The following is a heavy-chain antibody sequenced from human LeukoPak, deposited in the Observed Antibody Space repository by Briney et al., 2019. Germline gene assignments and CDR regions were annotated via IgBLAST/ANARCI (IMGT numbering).Heavy chain of an antibody. CDR1: GASFSSSTYY. V-gene: IGHV4-39*07. CDR3: ARDVGSGYYHNFDY. CDR2: IYYSGST. D-gene: IGHD3-22*01. Sequence: SETLSLTCTVSGASFSSSTYYWGWIRQPPGKGLEWIGSIYYSGSTYYNPSLKSRVTMSVDTSRNQFSLKLSSVTAADTAVYYCARDVGSGYYHNFDYWGQGTLVTVSS. J-gene: IGHJ4*02.